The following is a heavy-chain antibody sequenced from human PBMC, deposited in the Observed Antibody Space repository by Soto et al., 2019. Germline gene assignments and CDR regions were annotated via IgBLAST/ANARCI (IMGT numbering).Heavy chain of an antibody. CDR3: ARGGGSGSYYIEYYFDY. D-gene: IGHD3-10*01. Sequence: GTSVKVPCKASGYTFTGYYMHWVRQAPGQVLEWMGWINPNSGGTNYAQKFQGRVTMTRDTSISTAYMELSRLRSDDTAVYYCARGGGSGSYYIEYYFDYWGQGTLVTVSS. J-gene: IGHJ4*02. CDR1: GYTFTGYY. CDR2: INPNSGGT. V-gene: IGHV1-2*02.